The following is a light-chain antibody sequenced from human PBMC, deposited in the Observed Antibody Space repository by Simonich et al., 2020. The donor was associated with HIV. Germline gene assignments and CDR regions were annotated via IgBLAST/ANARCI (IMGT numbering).Light chain of an antibody. Sequence: EVVMTQSPATLSVSPGERATLSCRSSQRGSSNFAWYQQMPGQAPRLLIYGASTRATGIPARFRGSGSGTGFTLTISSLQSEDVAVYYCQQYYNWPRTFGQGTKLEI. V-gene: IGKV3-15*01. CDR1: QRGSSN. J-gene: IGKJ2*01. CDR3: QQYYNWPRT. CDR2: GAS.